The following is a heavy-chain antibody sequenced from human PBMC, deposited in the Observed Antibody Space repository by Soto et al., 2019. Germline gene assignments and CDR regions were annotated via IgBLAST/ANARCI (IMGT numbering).Heavy chain of an antibody. V-gene: IGHV3-33*01. J-gene: IGHJ6*02. D-gene: IGHD3-9*01. CDR3: ARDRDDISTADSYYYGMDV. Sequence: PGGSLRLSCAASGFTFSSYGMHWVRQAPGKGLEWVAVIWYDGSNKYYADSVKGRFTISRDNSKNTLYLQMNSLRAEDTAVYYCARDRDDISTADSYYYGMDVWGQGTTVTVSS. CDR1: GFTFSSYG. CDR2: IWYDGSNK.